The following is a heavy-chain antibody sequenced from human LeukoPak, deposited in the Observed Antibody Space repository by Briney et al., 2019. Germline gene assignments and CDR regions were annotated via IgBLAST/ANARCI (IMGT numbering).Heavy chain of an antibody. CDR2: ISVYNGNT. J-gene: IGHJ4*02. D-gene: IGHD4/OR15-4a*01. Sequence: ASVMVSCKTSGYSFINYGISWVRQAPGQGLEWMGWISVYNGNTKSAQRVQGRITMTTDTSTSTAYTELRSLRSDDTAVYYCATSPREIIGAYYWGQGTLITVPS. CDR1: GYSFINYG. V-gene: IGHV1-18*01. CDR3: ATSPREIIGAYY.